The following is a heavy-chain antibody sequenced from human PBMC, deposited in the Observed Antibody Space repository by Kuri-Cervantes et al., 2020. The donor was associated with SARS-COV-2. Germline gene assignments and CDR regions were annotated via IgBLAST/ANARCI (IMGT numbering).Heavy chain of an antibody. J-gene: IGHJ5*02. CDR1: GYSFTSYW. D-gene: IGHD3-22*01. Sequence: GGSLRLSCKGSGYSFTSYWIGWVRQMPGKGLEWMGIIYPGDSDTGYSPSFQGQVTISADKSISTAYLQWSSLKASDTAMYYCALKPAPMIEGWFDPWGQGTLVTVSS. CDR2: IYPGDSDT. CDR3: ALKPAPMIEGWFDP. V-gene: IGHV5-51*01.